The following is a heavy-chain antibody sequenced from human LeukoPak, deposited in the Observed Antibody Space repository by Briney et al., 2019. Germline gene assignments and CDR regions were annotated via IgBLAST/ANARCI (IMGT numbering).Heavy chain of an antibody. V-gene: IGHV1-8*01. CDR3: ARGGSSSSYYNNYGMDV. CDR2: MNPKRGNT. Sequence: AASVKVSCKASGYSLTSFDINWVRQGSGQGLDWMGWMNPKRGNTGYAPTFQCRVTITRDTSIDTAFMELSSLRPDDTAVYYCARGGSSSSYYNNYGMDVWGQGTTITVSS. J-gene: IGHJ6*02. CDR1: GYSLTSFD. D-gene: IGHD6-13*01.